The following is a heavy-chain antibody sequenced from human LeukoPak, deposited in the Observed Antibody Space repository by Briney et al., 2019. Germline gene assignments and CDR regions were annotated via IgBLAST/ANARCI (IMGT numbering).Heavy chain of an antibody. CDR3: ARPRRGSIAARGTFDY. CDR2: MNPNSGNT. V-gene: IGHV1-8*01. J-gene: IGHJ4*02. Sequence: GALVKVSCKASGYTFTSYDINWVRQATGQGLEWMGWMNPNSGNTGYAQKFQGRVTMTRDTSISTAYMELSSLRSEDTAVYYCARPRRGSIAARGTFDYWGQGTLVTVSS. CDR1: GYTFTSYD. D-gene: IGHD6-6*01.